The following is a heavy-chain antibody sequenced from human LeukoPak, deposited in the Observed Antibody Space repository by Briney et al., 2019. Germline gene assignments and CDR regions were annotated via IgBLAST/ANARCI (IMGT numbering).Heavy chain of an antibody. D-gene: IGHD3-10*01. CDR2: INHSGST. CDR1: GGSFSGYY. CDR3: AREFNMVRGVIN. Sequence: SETLSLTCAVYGGSFSGYYWSWIRQPPGKGLEWIGEINHSGSTNYNPSLKSRVTISVDTSKNQFSLKLSSVTAADTAVYYCAREFNMVRGVINWGQGTLVTVSS. V-gene: IGHV4-34*01. J-gene: IGHJ4*02.